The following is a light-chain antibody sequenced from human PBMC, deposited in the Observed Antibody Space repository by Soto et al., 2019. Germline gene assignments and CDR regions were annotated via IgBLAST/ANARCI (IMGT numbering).Light chain of an antibody. CDR2: GNS. Sequence: QSVLTQPPSVSGAPGQRVTISCTGSSSNIGAGYDVHWYQQLPGTAPKLLIYGNSNRPSGVPDRFSGSKSGTSASLAITGLQAEDEADYYCQYYDSSLSGPGVFGGGTKLTVL. J-gene: IGLJ2*01. CDR3: QYYDSSLSGPGV. V-gene: IGLV1-40*01. CDR1: SSNIGAGYD.